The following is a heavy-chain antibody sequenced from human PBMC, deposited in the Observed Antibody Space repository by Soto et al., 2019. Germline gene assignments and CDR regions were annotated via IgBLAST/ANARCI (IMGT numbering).Heavy chain of an antibody. CDR1: GGTFSTYA. CDR3: ARGVGAYYIDY. V-gene: IGHV1-69*01. Sequence: QVQLVQSGADVKKPGSSVKVSCKASGGTFSTYAITWVRQAPGQGLEWLGGIIPIFGTTDYARKFQGRVTITAAESTSTVLIELSSLTSEDTAVYYCARGVGAYYIDYWGQGTLVTVSS. D-gene: IGHD1-26*01. CDR2: IIPIFGTT. J-gene: IGHJ4*02.